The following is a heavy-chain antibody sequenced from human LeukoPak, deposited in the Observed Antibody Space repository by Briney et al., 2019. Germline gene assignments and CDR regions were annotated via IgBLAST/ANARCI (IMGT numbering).Heavy chain of an antibody. CDR1: GFTFITYA. D-gene: IGHD2-15*01. CDR3: AKGTVRSCSGPSCYPLDS. V-gene: IGHV3-23*01. Sequence: GRSLRLSWAASGFTFITYAMSWVRQARVKWLGWLSVMTDTGGNTYHADSVKGLFTISRDNCKNTVYLEMNSLRVEDTAVYYCAKGTVRSCSGPSCYPLDSWGQGTLVTVSS. CDR2: MTDTGGNT. J-gene: IGHJ4*02.